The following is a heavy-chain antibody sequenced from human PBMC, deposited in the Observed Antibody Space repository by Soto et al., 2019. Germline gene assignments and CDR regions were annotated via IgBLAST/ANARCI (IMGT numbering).Heavy chain of an antibody. D-gene: IGHD2-2*01. CDR3: ARDIVVVPAATSTLGMDV. CDR1: GYTFTSYG. CDR2: ISAYNGNT. V-gene: IGHV1-18*01. J-gene: IGHJ6*02. Sequence: GASVKVSCKASGYTFTSYGISWVRQAPGQGLEWMGWISAYNGNTNYAQKLQGRVTMTTDTSTSTAYMELRSLRSDDTAVYYCARDIVVVPAATSTLGMDVWGQGTTVTVSS.